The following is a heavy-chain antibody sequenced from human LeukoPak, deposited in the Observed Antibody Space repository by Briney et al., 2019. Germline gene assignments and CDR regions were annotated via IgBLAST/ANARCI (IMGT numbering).Heavy chain of an antibody. Sequence: PGGSLRLSCAASGFTFSSYAMSWVRQAPGKGLERVSHISGSGDTTYYADSVKGRFTISRDNSKNTLYLQMNSLRAEDTAVYYCAKLVGNSDFDFWGQGTLVTVSS. CDR3: AKLVGNSDFDF. J-gene: IGHJ4*02. D-gene: IGHD4-23*01. CDR1: GFTFSSYA. CDR2: ISGSGDTT. V-gene: IGHV3-23*01.